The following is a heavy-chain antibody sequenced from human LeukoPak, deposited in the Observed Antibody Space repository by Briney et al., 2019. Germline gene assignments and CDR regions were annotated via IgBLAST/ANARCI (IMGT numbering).Heavy chain of an antibody. D-gene: IGHD6-6*01. J-gene: IGHJ4*02. CDR3: ATVGRAARPGY. V-gene: IGHV3-48*03. CDR1: GFTFSNYE. CDR2: ISASGSSR. Sequence: GGSLRLSCAASGFTFSNYEMNWVRQAPGKGLEWVSYISASGSSRYYADSVKGRFTISRDNARNSLYLQMDSLRGEDTAVYYCATVGRAARPGYWGQGTLITVSS.